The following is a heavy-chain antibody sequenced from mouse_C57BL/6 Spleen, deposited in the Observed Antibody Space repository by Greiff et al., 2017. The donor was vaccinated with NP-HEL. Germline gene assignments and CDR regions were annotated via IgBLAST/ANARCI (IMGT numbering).Heavy chain of an antibody. J-gene: IGHJ2*01. CDR2: IIYDGSN. CDR3: ARSGTEYYFDY. Sequence: PGLVPPSPSLSLSFSFSFYSFPTSYFWFLLPLFPRFLLLFMGYIIYDGSNNYNPSLKNRISITRDTSKNQFFLKLNSVTTEDTATYYCARSGTEYYFDYWGQGTTLTVSS. CDR1: FYSFPTSYF. V-gene: IGHV3-6*01. D-gene: IGHD4-1*01.